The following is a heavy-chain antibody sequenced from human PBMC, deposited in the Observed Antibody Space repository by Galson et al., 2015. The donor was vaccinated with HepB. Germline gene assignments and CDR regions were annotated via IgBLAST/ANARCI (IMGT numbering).Heavy chain of an antibody. Sequence: SLRLSCAASGFTFSTYWMYWVRQAPGKGLVWVSHINSDVSTTRYADSVRGRFTSSRDNAKNTLYLQMNSLRAEDTAVYYCARRANGVMDVWGQGTTVTVSS. J-gene: IGHJ6*02. D-gene: IGHD2-8*01. CDR3: ARRANGVMDV. CDR1: GFTFSTYW. CDR2: INSDVSTT. V-gene: IGHV3-74*01.